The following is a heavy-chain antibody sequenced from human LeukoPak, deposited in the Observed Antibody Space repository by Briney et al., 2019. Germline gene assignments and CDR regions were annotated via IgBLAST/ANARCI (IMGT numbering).Heavy chain of an antibody. D-gene: IGHD4-11*01. CDR1: GGSFIDYY. J-gene: IGHJ4*02. CDR3: ARTDTNYGYYFDH. CDR2: INHSGST. V-gene: IGHV4-34*01. Sequence: SETLSLTCAVYGGSFIDYYWSWIRQSPGKGLEWIGEINHSGSTNYNPSLKSLVTISVDTSKNQFSLKLSSVTAADTAVYYCARTDTNYGYYFDHWGQGTLVTVSS.